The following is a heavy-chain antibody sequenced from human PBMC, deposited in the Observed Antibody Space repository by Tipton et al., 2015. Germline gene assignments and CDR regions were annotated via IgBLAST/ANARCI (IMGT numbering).Heavy chain of an antibody. Sequence: TLSLTCTVSGVSISSYYWTWIRQPPGKGLQWVGNDFHTGATSYNSSLKSRLTFSIDTSKNQVSLRLSSVTAADTAVYYCAAFCYGGNCPDYWGQGTLVIVSA. D-gene: IGHD2-15*01. CDR1: GVSISSYY. CDR2: DFHTGAT. CDR3: AAFCYGGNCPDY. J-gene: IGHJ4*02. V-gene: IGHV4-59*01.